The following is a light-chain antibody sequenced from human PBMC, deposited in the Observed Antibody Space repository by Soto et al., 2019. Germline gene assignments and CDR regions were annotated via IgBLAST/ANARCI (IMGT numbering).Light chain of an antibody. V-gene: IGKV3-20*01. Sequence: ESVLTQSPGTLSLSPGERATLSCRASQSVSSNYLAWYQQKPGQAPRLLIYGASTRASGIPDRFSGSGSGTDFTLTISRLEPEDSAVYYCQQYGSSPTWTFGQGTKVEL. J-gene: IGKJ1*01. CDR1: QSVSSNY. CDR2: GAS. CDR3: QQYGSSPTWT.